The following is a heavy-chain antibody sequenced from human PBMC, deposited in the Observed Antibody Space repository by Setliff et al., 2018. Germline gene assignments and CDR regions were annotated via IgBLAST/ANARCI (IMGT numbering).Heavy chain of an antibody. Sequence: SETLSLTCAVYGDSFSDYYWSWIRQPPGKGLEWIEEINHRGSTNYNPSLKSRVTISVDTPKNQFSLTVRSVTAADTALYFCARDNPIVGATDYWGQGVLVTVSS. CDR3: ARDNPIVGATDY. CDR1: GDSFSDYY. CDR2: INHRGST. D-gene: IGHD1-26*01. J-gene: IGHJ4*02. V-gene: IGHV4-34*01.